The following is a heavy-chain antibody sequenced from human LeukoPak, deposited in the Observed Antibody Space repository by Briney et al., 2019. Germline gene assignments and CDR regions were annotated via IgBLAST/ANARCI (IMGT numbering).Heavy chain of an antibody. V-gene: IGHV1-8*01. CDR1: GYTFTSYD. D-gene: IGHD5-12*01. J-gene: IGHJ5*02. Sequence: ASVKVSCMASGYTFTSYDINWVRQATGQGLEWMGWMNPNSGNTGYAQKFQGRVTMTRNTSISTAYMELSSLRSEDTAVYYCARGPEVDIVATILGVWFDPWGQGTLVTVSS. CDR2: MNPNSGNT. CDR3: ARGPEVDIVATILGVWFDP.